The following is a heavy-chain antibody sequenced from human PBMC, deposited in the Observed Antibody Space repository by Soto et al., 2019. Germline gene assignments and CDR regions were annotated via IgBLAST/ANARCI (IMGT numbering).Heavy chain of an antibody. V-gene: IGHV5-51*01. CDR2: IYPGDSDT. J-gene: IGHJ4*02. D-gene: IGHD4-17*01. CDR3: ARQGNGAEGFDF. CDR1: GYSFSSHW. Sequence: PGASLKISCQGSGYSFSSHWIGWVRQMPGKGLDWMGIIYPGDSDTRYSPSFLGQVTISADKSINTAYLQWSSLKASDTAMYYCARQGNGAEGFDFWGQGALVTVSS.